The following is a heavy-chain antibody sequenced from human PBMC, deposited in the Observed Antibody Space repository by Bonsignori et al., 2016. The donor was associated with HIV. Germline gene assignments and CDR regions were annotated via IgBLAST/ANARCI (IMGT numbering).Heavy chain of an antibody. J-gene: IGHJ4*02. Sequence: SETLSLTCGVYVGSFSGYYWSWIRQSPGKGLEWIGQIDHNGVSKYNPSLKSRVAISVDTSKKQFSLILNSVTAADAAVYFCASDSAYYGSVYWGQGTPVTVSS. D-gene: IGHD3-10*01. CDR2: IDHNGVS. CDR3: ASDSAYYGSVY. CDR1: VGSFSGYY. V-gene: IGHV4-34*01.